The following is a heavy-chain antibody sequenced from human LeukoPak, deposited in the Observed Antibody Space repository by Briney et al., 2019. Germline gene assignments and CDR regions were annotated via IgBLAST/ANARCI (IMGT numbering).Heavy chain of an antibody. CDR2: IYYSGST. V-gene: IGHV4-61*08. CDR3: ARVLVIPYYYGMDV. CDR1: GGSISSGGYY. Sequence: SQTLSLTCTVSGGSISSGGYYWSWIRQPPGKGLEWIGYIYYSGSTNYNPSLKSRVTISVDTSKNQFSLKLSSVTAADTAVYYCARVLVIPYYYGMDVWGQGTTVTVSS. D-gene: IGHD3-22*01. J-gene: IGHJ6*02.